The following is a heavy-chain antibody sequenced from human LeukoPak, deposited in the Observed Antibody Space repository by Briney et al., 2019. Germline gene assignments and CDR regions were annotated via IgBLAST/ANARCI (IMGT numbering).Heavy chain of an antibody. CDR1: GYTFTSYG. V-gene: IGHV1-18*01. CDR2: ISAYNGNT. J-gene: IGHJ4*02. D-gene: IGHD4-11*01. CDR3: ARDGATVTTVYYFDY. Sequence: ASVKVSCKASGYTFTSYGISWVRQAPGQGLEWMGWISAYNGNTNYAQKFQGRVTMTRDTSISTAYMELSRLRSDDTAVYYCARDGATVTTVYYFDYWGQGTLVTVSS.